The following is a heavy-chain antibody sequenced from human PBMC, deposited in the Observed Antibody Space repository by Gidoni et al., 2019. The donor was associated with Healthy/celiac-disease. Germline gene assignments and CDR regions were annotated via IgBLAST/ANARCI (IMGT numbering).Heavy chain of an antibody. CDR3: ARGRYYGSGSYRTYYYYYGMDV. J-gene: IGHJ6*02. CDR1: GGSFSGYY. D-gene: IGHD3-10*01. Sequence: QVQLQQWGAGLLKPSETLSLTCAVYGGSFSGYYWSWIRQPPGKGLEWIGEINHSGSTNYNPSLKSRVTISVDTSKNQFSLKLSSVTAADTAVYYCARGRYYGSGSYRTYYYYYGMDVWGQGTTVTVSS. CDR2: INHSGST. V-gene: IGHV4-34*01.